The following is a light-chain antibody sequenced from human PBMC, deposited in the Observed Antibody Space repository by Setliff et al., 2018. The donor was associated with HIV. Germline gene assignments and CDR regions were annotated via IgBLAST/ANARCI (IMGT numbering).Light chain of an antibody. CDR2: STN. CDR3: VLYIRSGISV. Sequence: QTVVTQEPSFAVSPGGTVTLTCGLSSGSVSTSNYPSWYQQTPGQAPRTLIYSTNTRSSGVPDRFSGSILGNKAALTITGAQADDESDYYCVLYIRSGISVLGGGTKVTVL. V-gene: IGLV8-61*01. J-gene: IGLJ3*02. CDR1: SGSVSTSNY.